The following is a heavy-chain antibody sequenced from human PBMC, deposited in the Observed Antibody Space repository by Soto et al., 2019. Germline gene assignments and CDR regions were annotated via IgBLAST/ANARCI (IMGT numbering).Heavy chain of an antibody. CDR2: ISYDGSNK. J-gene: IGHJ6*02. CDR3: AKDFEAGTAYYYYGMDV. CDR1: GFTFSSYG. Sequence: QVQLVESGGGVVQPGRSLRLSCAASGFTFSSYGMHWVRQAPGKGLEWVAVISYDGSNKYYADSVKGRFTISRDNSKNTLYLQMNSLRAEDTAVYYCAKDFEAGTAYYYYGMDVWGQGTTVTVSS. V-gene: IGHV3-30*18. D-gene: IGHD3-9*01.